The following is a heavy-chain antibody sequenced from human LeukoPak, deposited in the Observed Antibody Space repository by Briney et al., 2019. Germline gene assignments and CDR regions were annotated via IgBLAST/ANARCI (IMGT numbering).Heavy chain of an antibody. D-gene: IGHD6-13*01. V-gene: IGHV3-23*01. CDR2: ISSSGDRT. CDR1: GFTFSNYA. CDR3: ARFPIGSSSWNY. Sequence: PGGSLRLSCAASGFTFSNYAMTWVRQAPGKGLEWVSAISSSGDRTYYADSVKGRFTISRDNSKNTLYLQMNSLRAEDTAVYYCARFPIGSSSWNYWGQGTLVTVSS. J-gene: IGHJ4*02.